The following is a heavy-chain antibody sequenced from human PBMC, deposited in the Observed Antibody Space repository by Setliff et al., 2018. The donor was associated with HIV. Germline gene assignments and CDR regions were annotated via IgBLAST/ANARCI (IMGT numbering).Heavy chain of an antibody. CDR1: GGSISSSSYY. CDR2: IYYSGST. V-gene: IGHV4-39*01. CDR3: ARISVYTGIDY. J-gene: IGHJ4*02. Sequence: SETLSLTCTVSGGSISSSSYYWGWIRQPPGKGLEWIGSIYYSGSTYYNPSLKSRVTISVDTSKNQFALKLSSVTAAETAVYYCARISVYTGIDYWGQGTLVTVSS. D-gene: IGHD1-26*01.